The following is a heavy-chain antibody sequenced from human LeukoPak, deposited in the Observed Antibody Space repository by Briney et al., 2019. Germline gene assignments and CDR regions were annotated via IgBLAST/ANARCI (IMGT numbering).Heavy chain of an antibody. V-gene: IGHV3-43D*03. CDR1: GFTFDDYA. CDR3: ARAQTYGDSRLLLDY. D-gene: IGHD2-21*02. CDR2: ISWDGGST. Sequence: GGSLRLSCAASGFTFDDYAMHWVRQPPGKGLEWVSLISWDGGSTYNADSVKSRFTISRDNSKISLYLQMNSLRVEDTALYYCARAQTYGDSRLLLDYWGQGTLVTVSS. J-gene: IGHJ4*02.